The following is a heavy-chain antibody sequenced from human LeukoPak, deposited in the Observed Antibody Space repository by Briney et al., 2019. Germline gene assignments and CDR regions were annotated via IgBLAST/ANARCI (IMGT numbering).Heavy chain of an antibody. CDR1: GYTFTSYY. J-gene: IGHJ4*02. CDR2: INPSGGST. CDR3: AKLDIPGIAVAGGRYYFDY. Sequence: ASVKASCKASGYTFTSYYMHWVRQAPGQGLEWMGIINPSGGSTSYAQKFQGRVTMTRDTSTSTVYMELSSLRSEDTAVYYCAKLDIPGIAVAGGRYYFDYWGQGTLVTVSS. V-gene: IGHV1-46*01. D-gene: IGHD6-19*01.